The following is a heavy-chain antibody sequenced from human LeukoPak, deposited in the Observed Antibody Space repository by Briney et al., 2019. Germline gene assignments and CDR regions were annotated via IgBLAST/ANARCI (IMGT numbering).Heavy chain of an antibody. V-gene: IGHV1-18*01. Sequence: APVKVSCKASGYTFTSYGISWVRQAPGQGLEWMGWISAYNGNTNYAQKLQGRVTMTTDTSTSTAYMELRSLRSDDTAVYYCARDCSGGSCYSDFDYWGQGTLVTVSS. CDR2: ISAYNGNT. D-gene: IGHD2-15*01. CDR1: GYTFTSYG. CDR3: ARDCSGGSCYSDFDY. J-gene: IGHJ4*02.